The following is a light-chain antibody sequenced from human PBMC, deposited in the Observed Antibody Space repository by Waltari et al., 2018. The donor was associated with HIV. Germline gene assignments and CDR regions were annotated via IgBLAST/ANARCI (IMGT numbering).Light chain of an antibody. CDR2: GAF. CDR1: ESVSSN. Sequence: EIVMTPSPATVSVSPGERVTLSCRASESVSSNLAWYQQKPGQAPRLLIYGAFIRATVIPDRFSGSGSGTEFTLTISTLQSEDFAVDYCQQYNSWPLIGGGTKVDFK. CDR3: QQYNSWPL. J-gene: IGKJ4*01. V-gene: IGKV3D-15*03.